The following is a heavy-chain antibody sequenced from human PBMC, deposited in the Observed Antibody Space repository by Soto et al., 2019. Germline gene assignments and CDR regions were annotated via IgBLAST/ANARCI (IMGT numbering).Heavy chain of an antibody. CDR2: INPNGGT. CDR3: ARSLTTLTTLLDY. CDR1: GYTLTDND. J-gene: IGHJ4*02. V-gene: IGHV1-2*02. Sequence: QVQLVQSGAEVKRPGASVKVSCKASGYTLTDNDMHWVRQAPGQGLEWMGWINPNGGTNNAQKFQGRVTMTRDTSISTAYMELSRLRSDDTAVYYCARSLTTLTTLLDYWGQGTLVTVSS. D-gene: IGHD4-17*01.